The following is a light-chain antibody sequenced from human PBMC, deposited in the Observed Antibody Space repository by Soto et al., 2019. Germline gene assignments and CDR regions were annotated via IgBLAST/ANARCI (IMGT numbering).Light chain of an antibody. CDR2: EVS. CDR3: SSYTSSSTLV. J-gene: IGLJ7*01. CDR1: SSDVGGYNY. V-gene: IGLV2-14*01. Sequence: QSALTQPAPVSGSPGQSITISCTGTSSDVGGYNYVSWYQQHPGKAPKLMIYEVSNRPSGVSNRFSGSKSGNTASLTISGLQAEDEADYYCSSYTSSSTLVFGTGTQLTVL.